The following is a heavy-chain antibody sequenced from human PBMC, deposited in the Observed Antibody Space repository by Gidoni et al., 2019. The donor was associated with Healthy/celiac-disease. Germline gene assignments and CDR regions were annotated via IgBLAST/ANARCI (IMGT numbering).Heavy chain of an antibody. CDR3: AREDSSSSEGGNWFDP. J-gene: IGHJ5*02. CDR1: GFTFRSYS. D-gene: IGHD6-6*01. CDR2: ISSSSSYI. V-gene: IGHV3-21*01. Sequence: EVQLVESGGGLVKPGGSLRLSCAASGFTFRSYSMNWVRQAPGKGLEWVSSISSSSSYIYYADSVKGRFTISRDNAKNSLYLQMNSLRAEDTAVYYCAREDSSSSEGGNWFDPWGQGTLVTVSS.